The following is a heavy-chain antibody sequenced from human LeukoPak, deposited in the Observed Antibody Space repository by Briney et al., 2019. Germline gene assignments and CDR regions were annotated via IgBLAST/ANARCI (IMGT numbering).Heavy chain of an antibody. J-gene: IGHJ4*02. D-gene: IGHD4-17*01. CDR1: GYTFTSYA. CDR3: ARDDLSIYGDLDY. V-gene: IGHV1-3*01. CDR2: INAGNGNT. Sequence: ASVKVSCKASGYTFTSYAMHWVRQAPGQRLEWMGWINAGNGNTKYSQKLQGRVTITRDTSASTAYMELSSLRSEDTAVYYCARDDLSIYGDLDYWGQGTLVTVSS.